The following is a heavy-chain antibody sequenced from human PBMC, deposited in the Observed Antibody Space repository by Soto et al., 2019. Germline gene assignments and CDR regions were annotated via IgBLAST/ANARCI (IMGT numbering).Heavy chain of an antibody. D-gene: IGHD2-21*02. CDR1: GFTFSNSA. Sequence: GGSLRLSCAASGFTFSNSAMHWVRQAPGKGLEWVALISYDGSNKYFAGSVKGRFTISRDNSKNTLYLQMNSLRAEDTAVYYCARALRNVVVVTATPGGMDVWGQGTTVTVSS. J-gene: IGHJ6*02. CDR3: ARALRNVVVVTATPGGMDV. CDR2: ISYDGSNK. V-gene: IGHV3-30*03.